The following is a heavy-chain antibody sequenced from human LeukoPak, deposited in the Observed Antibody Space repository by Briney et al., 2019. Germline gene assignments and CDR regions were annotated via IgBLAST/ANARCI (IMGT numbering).Heavy chain of an antibody. V-gene: IGHV1-18*01. Sequence: GASVKVSCKASGYSFTTYGINWVRQAPGQGLEWMGWISGYNGNTNYAQKLQGRVTMTTETSTSTAYMELRSLRSDDTAVYYCASGYNWNDGSYFDYWGQGTPVTVSS. CDR3: ASGYNWNDGSYFDY. CDR2: ISGYNGNT. J-gene: IGHJ4*02. D-gene: IGHD1-1*01. CDR1: GYSFTTYG.